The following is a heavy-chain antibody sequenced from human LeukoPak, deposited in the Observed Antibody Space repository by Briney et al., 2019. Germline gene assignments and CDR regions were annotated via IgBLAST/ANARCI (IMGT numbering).Heavy chain of an antibody. J-gene: IGHJ6*02. CDR3: AGRDSYYGMDV. V-gene: IGHV4-39*01. CDR1: GGSISSSSYY. CDR2: IYYSGST. Sequence: SETLSLTCTVSGGSISSSSYYWGWIRQPPGKGLEWIGSIYYSGSTYYNPSLKSRVTISVDTSKNQFSLKLSSVTAADTAVYYCAGRDSYYGMDVWGQGTTVTVSS.